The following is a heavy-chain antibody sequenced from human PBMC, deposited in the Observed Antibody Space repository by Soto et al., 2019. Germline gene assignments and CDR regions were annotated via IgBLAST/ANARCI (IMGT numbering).Heavy chain of an antibody. CDR1: GFTFSSYG. V-gene: IGHV3-33*01. J-gene: IGHJ4*02. D-gene: IGHD3-3*01. CDR3: ARGGGEWFFDY. Sequence: GGSLRLSCAASGFTFSSYGMHWVRQAPCKGLEWVAVIWYDGSNKYYADSVKGRFTISRDNSKNTLYLQMNSLRAEDTAVYYCARGGGEWFFDYWGQGTLVTVSS. CDR2: IWYDGSNK.